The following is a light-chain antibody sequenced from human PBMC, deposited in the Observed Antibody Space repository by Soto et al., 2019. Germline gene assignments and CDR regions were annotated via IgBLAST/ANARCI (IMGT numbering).Light chain of an antibody. CDR1: RDDIGAYDY. Sequence: QSALTQPASVSGSPGQSITISCAGTRDDIGAYDYVSWYQQHPGNAPKLLVYAVTNRPSGVSDRFSGSTSGNTASLTISGLQAEDEADYYCNSYTNSSAVVFGGG. CDR3: NSYTNSSAVV. J-gene: IGLJ2*01. V-gene: IGLV2-14*01. CDR2: AVT.